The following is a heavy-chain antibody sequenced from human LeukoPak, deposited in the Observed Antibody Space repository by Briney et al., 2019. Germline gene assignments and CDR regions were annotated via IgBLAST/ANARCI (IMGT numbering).Heavy chain of an antibody. CDR3: VRDNGGEHL. CDR1: GFTFNSYD. J-gene: IGHJ4*02. Sequence: PGGSLRLSCAASGFTFNSYDMNWVRQAPGKGLEWVSYISSGSSTINYADSLKGRFTISRDNAKNTLYLQMNSLRDDDTAVYYCVRDNGGEHLWGQGTLVTVSS. D-gene: IGHD3-16*01. V-gene: IGHV3-48*02. CDR2: ISSGSSTI.